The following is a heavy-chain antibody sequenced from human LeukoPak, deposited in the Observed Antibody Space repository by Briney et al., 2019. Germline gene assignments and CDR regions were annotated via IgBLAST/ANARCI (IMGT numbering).Heavy chain of an antibody. CDR3: ANGPTSGGYFSYFDY. CDR1: GFTVSSNY. J-gene: IGHJ4*02. D-gene: IGHD2-21*02. V-gene: IGHV3-53*05. Sequence: PGGSLRLSCAASGFTVSSNYMSWVRQAPGKGLECVSLIYSGGSTYYADSVKGRFTISRDNSKNTLYLQMNSLRPEDTAVYYCANGPTSGGYFSYFDYWGQGTLVTVSS. CDR2: IYSGGST.